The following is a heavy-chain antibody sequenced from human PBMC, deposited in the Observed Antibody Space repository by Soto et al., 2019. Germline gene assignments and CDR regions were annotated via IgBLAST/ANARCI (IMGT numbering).Heavy chain of an antibody. CDR2: IYYSGST. V-gene: IGHV4-31*03. Sequence: QVQLQESGPGLVKPSQTLSLTCTVSGGSISSGGYYWSWIRQYPGKGLEWIGYIYYSGSTYYNASLKSRVTISVDTSKNQLSLKLSSVTAADTAVYYCATYDSSDYYSGSPIGWFDPWGQGTLVTVSS. CDR1: GGSISSGGYY. D-gene: IGHD3-22*01. J-gene: IGHJ5*02. CDR3: ATYDSSDYYSGSPIGWFDP.